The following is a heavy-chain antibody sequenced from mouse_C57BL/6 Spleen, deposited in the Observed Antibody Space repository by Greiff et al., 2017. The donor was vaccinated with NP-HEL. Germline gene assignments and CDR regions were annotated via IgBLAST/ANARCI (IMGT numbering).Heavy chain of an antibody. CDR2: IDPETGGT. CDR1: GYTFTDYE. D-gene: IGHD2-2*01. Sequence: QVQLQQSGAELVRPGASVTLSCKASGYTFTDYEMHWVKQTPVHGLEWIGAIDPETGGTAYNQKFKGKAILTADKSSSTAYMELRSLTSEDSAVYYCTRHGSYYFDYWGQGTTLTVSS. V-gene: IGHV1-15*01. CDR3: TRHGSYYFDY. J-gene: IGHJ2*01.